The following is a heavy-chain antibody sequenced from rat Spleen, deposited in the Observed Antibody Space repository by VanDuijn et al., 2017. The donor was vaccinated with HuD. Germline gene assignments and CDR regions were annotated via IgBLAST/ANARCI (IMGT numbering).Heavy chain of an antibody. Sequence: EVQLQESGPGLVKPSQSLSLTCSVTGYSITSNYWGWIRKFPGNNFEWMGYINSAGTTNYNPSLKSRISITSDTSKNQFFLRVISVTSEDTATYYCARSEGVHYYLPFADWGQGTLVTVSS. CDR2: INSAGTT. CDR3: ARSEGVHYYLPFAD. J-gene: IGHJ3*01. D-gene: IGHD1-1*01. V-gene: IGHV3-3*01. CDR1: GYSITSNY.